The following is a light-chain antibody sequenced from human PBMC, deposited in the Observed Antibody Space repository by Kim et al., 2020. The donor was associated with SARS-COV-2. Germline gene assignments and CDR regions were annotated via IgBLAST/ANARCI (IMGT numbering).Light chain of an antibody. CDR1: QSLSTY. CDR3: QQTYSSPSST. CDR2: AAS. V-gene: IGKV1-39*01. Sequence: ASVGDRVIITCRASQSLSTYLNWYQQKPGKAPKLLIYAASSLQSGVPSRFSGGGSGTDFTLTISSLQPEDFATYYCQQTYSSPSSTFGQGTKLEIK. J-gene: IGKJ2*01.